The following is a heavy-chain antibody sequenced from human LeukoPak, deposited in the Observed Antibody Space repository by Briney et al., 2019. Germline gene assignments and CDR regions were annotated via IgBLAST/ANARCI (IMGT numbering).Heavy chain of an antibody. Sequence: SETLSLTCSVSGASISSDYWSWIRQPPGKGLEWIANIYSSETTKYNPSPRNRATISGDTSKNQFSLKLSSVPAADTAVYYCARHFPYCGGDCPYYYMDVWGKATTVTVSS. CDR3: ARHFPYCGGDCPYYYMDV. V-gene: IGHV4-4*09. CDR2: IYSSETT. D-gene: IGHD2-21*02. CDR1: GASISSDY. J-gene: IGHJ6*03.